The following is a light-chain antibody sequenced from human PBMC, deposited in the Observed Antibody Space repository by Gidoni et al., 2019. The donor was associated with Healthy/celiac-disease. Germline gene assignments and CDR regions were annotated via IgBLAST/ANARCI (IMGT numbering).Light chain of an antibody. Sequence: DIVMTQSPDSLAVSLGERATINCKSSQSVLYNLNNKNYLAWYQQKPGQPPKLRIYWASTRESGVPDRFSGSGSGTDFTLTISSLQAEDVAVYYCQQYYSTPLTFGGGTKVEIK. CDR3: QQYYSTPLT. V-gene: IGKV4-1*01. CDR1: QSVLYNLNNKNY. J-gene: IGKJ4*01. CDR2: WAS.